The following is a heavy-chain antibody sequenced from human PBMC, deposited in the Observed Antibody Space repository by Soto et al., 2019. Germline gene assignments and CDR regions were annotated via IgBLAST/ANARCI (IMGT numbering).Heavy chain of an antibody. D-gene: IGHD1-7*01. J-gene: IGHJ4*02. CDR2: MSGSSSTT. CDR1: GLTFSNYA. Sequence: XESLRLSCATSGLTFSNYAMSWVRRAPGGGLEWVSSMSGSSSTTYYADSVRGRFTISRDRSKNTLYLQMSSLRAEDTALYYCAKNQERELPRVIDFWGQGTLVTVSS. CDR3: AKNQERELPRVIDF. V-gene: IGHV3-23*01.